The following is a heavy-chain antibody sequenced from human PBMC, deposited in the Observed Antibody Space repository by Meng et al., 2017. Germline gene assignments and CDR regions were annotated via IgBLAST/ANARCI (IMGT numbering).Heavy chain of an antibody. CDR3: ARRYYDFWSGYYGREDWFDP. D-gene: IGHD3-3*01. V-gene: IGHV1-8*01. CDR2: MNPNSGNT. CDR1: GYTFTSYD. J-gene: IGHJ5*02. Sequence: ASVKVSCKASGYTFTSYDINWVRQATGQGLEWMGWMNPNSGNTGYAQKVQGRVTMTRNTSISTAYMELSSLRSEDTAVYYCARRYYDFWSGYYGREDWFDPWGQGTRV.